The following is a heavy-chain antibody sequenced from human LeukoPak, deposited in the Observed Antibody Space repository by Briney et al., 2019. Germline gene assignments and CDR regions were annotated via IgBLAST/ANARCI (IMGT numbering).Heavy chain of an antibody. Sequence: GGSLRLSCAASGFTFSSYEMNWVRQAPGKGLEWVSYISSSGSTICYADSVKGRFTISRDNAKNSLYLQMNSLRAEDTAVYYCARDLVDGQQLVLYYYYMDVWGKGTTVTISS. CDR1: GFTFSSYE. V-gene: IGHV3-48*03. D-gene: IGHD6-13*01. CDR2: ISSSGSTI. CDR3: ARDLVDGQQLVLYYYYMDV. J-gene: IGHJ6*03.